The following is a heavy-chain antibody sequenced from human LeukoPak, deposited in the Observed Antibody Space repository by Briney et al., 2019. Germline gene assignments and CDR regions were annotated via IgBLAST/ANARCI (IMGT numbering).Heavy chain of an antibody. CDR2: IYYSGST. CDR1: GGSISSGGYY. Sequence: SETLSLTCTVPGGSISSGGYYWSWIRQHPGKGLEWIGYIYYSGSTYYNPSLKSRVTISVDKSKNQFSLKLSSVTAADTAVYYCASGNSSWYNRFDYWGQGTLVTVSS. V-gene: IGHV4-31*03. D-gene: IGHD6-13*01. CDR3: ASGNSSWYNRFDY. J-gene: IGHJ4*02.